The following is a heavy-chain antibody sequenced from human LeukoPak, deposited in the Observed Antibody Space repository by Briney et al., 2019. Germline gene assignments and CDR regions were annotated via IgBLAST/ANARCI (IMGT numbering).Heavy chain of an antibody. CDR2: IWYDGSNK. CDR1: GLTFSSYG. CDR3: ARALHFEGFGPFDY. J-gene: IGHJ4*02. Sequence: PGKSLRLSCAASGLTFSSYGMHWVRQAPGKGLKWVAVIWYDGSNKYYADSVKGRFTISRDNSKNTLYLQMNSLRAEDTAVYYCARALHFEGFGPFDYWGQGTLVTVSS. V-gene: IGHV3-33*01. D-gene: IGHD3-16*01.